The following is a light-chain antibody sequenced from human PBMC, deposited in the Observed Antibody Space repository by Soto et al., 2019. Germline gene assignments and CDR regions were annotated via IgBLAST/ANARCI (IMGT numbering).Light chain of an antibody. CDR3: HQRQSWPRT. Sequence: EIVVTQSAATLSSFPGDRVTLSCRASQYINTRLAWYQDRPGQAPRLLIYQTSLRAAGIPARFSASGSGTDFTLTIRDVQPEDFALYYCHQRQSWPRTFGQGTKVDIK. CDR2: QTS. V-gene: IGKV3-11*01. J-gene: IGKJ1*01. CDR1: QYINTR.